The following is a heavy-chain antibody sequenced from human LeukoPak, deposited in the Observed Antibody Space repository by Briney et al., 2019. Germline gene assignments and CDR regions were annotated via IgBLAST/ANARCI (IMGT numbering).Heavy chain of an antibody. Sequence: KSGGSLRLSCAASGFTFRSYEMNWVRQAPGKGLEWVSSISSGTSYIYYADSVKGRFNVSRDNAKNSLYLQMNSLRAEDTALYYCARVSSGTGYYYYYYMDVWGKGTTVTVSS. CDR2: ISSGTSYI. CDR3: ARVSSGTGYYYYYYMDV. V-gene: IGHV3-21*04. J-gene: IGHJ6*03. CDR1: GFTFRSYE. D-gene: IGHD3-10*01.